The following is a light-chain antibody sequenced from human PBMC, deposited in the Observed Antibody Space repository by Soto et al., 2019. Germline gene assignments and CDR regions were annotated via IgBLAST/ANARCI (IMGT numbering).Light chain of an antibody. V-gene: IGLV2-23*02. CDR1: SSDVGSYNL. Sequence: SALTQPASVSGSPGQSITISCTGTSSDVGSYNLVSWYQQHADKAPKLMIYDVSKRPSGISNRFSGSKSGSTASLTISGLQAEDEADYYCCSYAGSTTSWVFGGGTKLTVL. J-gene: IGLJ3*02. CDR2: DVS. CDR3: CSYAGSTTSWV.